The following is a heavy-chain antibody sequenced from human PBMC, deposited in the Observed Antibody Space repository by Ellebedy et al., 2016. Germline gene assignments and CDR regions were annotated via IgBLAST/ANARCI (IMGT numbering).Heavy chain of an antibody. CDR1: GGSISSSSYY. V-gene: IGHV4-39*01. Sequence: SETLSLTXTVSGGSISSSSYYWGWIRQPPGKGLEWIGSIYYSGSTYYNPSLKSRVTISVDTSKNQFSLKLSSVTAADTAVYYCARQMTTVTTSRPYYFDYWGQGTLVTVSS. CDR3: ARQMTTVTTSRPYYFDY. J-gene: IGHJ4*02. D-gene: IGHD4-17*01. CDR2: IYYSGST.